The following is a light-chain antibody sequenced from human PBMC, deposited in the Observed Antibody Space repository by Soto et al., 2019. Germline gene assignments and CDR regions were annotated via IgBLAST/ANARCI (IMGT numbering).Light chain of an antibody. CDR3: QQCKSDST. Sequence: DIQMTQSPSSLSASVGDRVIITCRASQSISHYLAWYQQRPGKAPKLLIYDASTLECGIPSRFSGSGSGTKFSLIISSLQPVDFATYYCQQCKSDSTFGQGTKLGIK. CDR1: QSISHY. CDR2: DAS. J-gene: IGKJ2*01. V-gene: IGKV1-5*01.